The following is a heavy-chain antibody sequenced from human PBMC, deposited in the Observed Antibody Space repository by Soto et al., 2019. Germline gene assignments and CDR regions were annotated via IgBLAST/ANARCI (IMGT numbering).Heavy chain of an antibody. CDR1: GYSFTTFG. CDR2: TNAGNGNT. J-gene: IGHJ4*02. V-gene: IGHV1-3*01. CDR3: ARSSVPTYCSRDSCYSVVY. Sequence: QVQLVQSGAEVKKPGASVKLSCKASGYSFTTFGIHWVRQAPGQRPEWMGWTNAGNGNTRSSQRFQGRITITRDTSAKTVYMELRVLRSEDTTVYYCARSSVPTYCSRDSCYSVVYWGQGTLVTVSS. D-gene: IGHD2-2*01.